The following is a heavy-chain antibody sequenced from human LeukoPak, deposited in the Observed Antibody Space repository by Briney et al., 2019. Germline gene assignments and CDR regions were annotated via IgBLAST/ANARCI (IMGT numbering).Heavy chain of an antibody. Sequence: GGSLRLSCAASGFTFSTYWMSWVRQAPGKGLVWVSSIGNSADSTSYADSVSGRFTISRDNSKNTLYLQMHSLRAEDTAVYYCTSQSDAIESRGTRNYWGQGTLVTVSS. CDR2: IGNSADST. V-gene: IGHV3-23*01. D-gene: IGHD2-8*01. J-gene: IGHJ4*02. CDR3: TSQSDAIESRGTRNY. CDR1: GFTFSTYW.